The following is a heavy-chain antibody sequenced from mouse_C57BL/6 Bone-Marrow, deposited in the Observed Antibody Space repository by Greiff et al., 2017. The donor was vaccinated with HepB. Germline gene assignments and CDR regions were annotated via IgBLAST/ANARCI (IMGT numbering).Heavy chain of an antibody. J-gene: IGHJ1*03. CDR3: TGLDYDGSSYYWYFDV. D-gene: IGHD1-1*01. CDR2: IRLKSDNYAT. Sequence: EVQRVESGGGLVQPGGSMKLSCVASGFTFSNYWMNWVRQSPEKGLEWVAQIRLKSDNYATHSAESVKGRFTISRDDSKSSVYLQMNNLRAEDTGIYYCTGLDYDGSSYYWYFDVWGTGTTVTVSS. CDR1: GFTFSNYW. V-gene: IGHV6-3*01.